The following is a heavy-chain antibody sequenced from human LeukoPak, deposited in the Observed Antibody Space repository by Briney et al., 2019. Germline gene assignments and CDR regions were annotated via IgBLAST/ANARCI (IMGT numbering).Heavy chain of an antibody. Sequence: DTLKVSCKASGYTFTGYYMHWVRQAPGQGLEWMGWVNPNSGDTKYAQNFQARVTMTWDTSITTVYLELSRLTSDDTAVYYCARSSLDWYFDLWGRGTLLTV. CDR1: GYTFTGYY. CDR2: VNPNSGDT. CDR3: ARSSLDWYFDL. J-gene: IGHJ2*01. V-gene: IGHV1-2*02.